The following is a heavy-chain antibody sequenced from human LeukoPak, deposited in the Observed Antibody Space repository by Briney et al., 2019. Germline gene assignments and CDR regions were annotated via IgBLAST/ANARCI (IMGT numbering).Heavy chain of an antibody. CDR1: GGSISSSSYY. V-gene: IGHV4-39*07. D-gene: IGHD2-8*01. Sequence: SETLSLTCTVSGGSISSSSYYWGWIRQPPGKGLEWIGSLYYSGSTYYNPSLKSRVTISVDTSKNQFSLKLSSVTAADTAVYYCARAGTVYAKYNWFDPWGQGTLVTVSS. CDR3: ARAGTVYAKYNWFDP. CDR2: LYYSGST. J-gene: IGHJ5*02.